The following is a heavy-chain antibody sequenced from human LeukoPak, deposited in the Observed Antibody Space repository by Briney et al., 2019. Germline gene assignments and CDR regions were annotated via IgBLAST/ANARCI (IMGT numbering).Heavy chain of an antibody. Sequence: GGSLRLSCTASGYSFTSYWIGWVRQMPGKGLEWMGIIYPGDSDTRYSASLQGQVTISADKSISTAYLQWSSLKASDTAMYYCARLGYCSSTSCYDNWFDPWGQGTLVTVSS. V-gene: IGHV5-51*01. CDR3: ARLGYCSSTSCYDNWFDP. D-gene: IGHD2-2*01. J-gene: IGHJ5*02. CDR2: IYPGDSDT. CDR1: GYSFTSYW.